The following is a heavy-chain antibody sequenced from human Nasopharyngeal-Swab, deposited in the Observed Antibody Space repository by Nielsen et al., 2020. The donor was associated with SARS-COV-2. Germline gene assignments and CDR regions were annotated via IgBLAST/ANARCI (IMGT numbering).Heavy chain of an antibody. J-gene: IGHJ6*02. CDR1: GFAFSDYY. CDR3: ARDHVVGATGYYYYYYGMDV. CDR2: ISSSGSTT. Sequence: GESLKISCAASGFAFSDYYMSWIRQAPGKGLEWVSYISSSGSTTYYEDSVKGRFTISRDNAKNSLYLQMNSLRAEDTAVYYCARDHVVGATGYYYYYYGMDVWGQGTTVTVSS. V-gene: IGHV3-11*04. D-gene: IGHD1-26*01.